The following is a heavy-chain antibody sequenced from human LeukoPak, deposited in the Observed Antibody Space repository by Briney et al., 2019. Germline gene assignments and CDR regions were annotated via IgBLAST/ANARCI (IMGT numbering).Heavy chain of an antibody. V-gene: IGHV5-51*01. CDR1: GYIFTSYW. Sequence: GESLKISCKVSGYIFTSYWIGWVRQMPGKGLEWMGIIWPGDSDSKYSPSFQGQVTISADKSSSTAYLQWSSLKASDTAMYYCARQSGSYYRPFDYWGQGTLVIASS. D-gene: IGHD1-26*01. CDR3: ARQSGSYYRPFDY. J-gene: IGHJ4*02. CDR2: IWPGDSDS.